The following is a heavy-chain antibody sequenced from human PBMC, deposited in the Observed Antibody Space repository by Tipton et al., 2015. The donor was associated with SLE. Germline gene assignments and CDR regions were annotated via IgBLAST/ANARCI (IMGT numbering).Heavy chain of an antibody. CDR1: SASVSSGSYY. D-gene: IGHD3-10*01. J-gene: IGHJ5*02. CDR3: ARDSVWFDH. CDR2: IYYNGGS. V-gene: IGHV4-61*01. Sequence: TLSLTCTVSSASVSSGSYYWSWIRQPPGQGLEWLGQIYYNGGSNTNPSLESRVTITLDTSRNQFSLILTSVTAADTAVYYCARDSVWFDHWGQGALVTVSS.